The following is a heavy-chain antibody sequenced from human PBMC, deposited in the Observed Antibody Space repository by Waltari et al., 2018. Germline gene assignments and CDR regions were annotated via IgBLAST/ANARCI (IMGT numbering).Heavy chain of an antibody. Sequence: QVQLQESGPGLVKPSETLSLTCAVSGYSISSVYYWGWIRQPPGKGLEWIGSIYHSGSTYYNPSLKSRVTISVDTSKNQFSLKLSSVTAADTAVYYCASPTSYSSSSRYFDLWGRGTLVTVSS. CDR2: IYHSGST. CDR3: ASPTSYSSSSRYFDL. D-gene: IGHD6-6*01. V-gene: IGHV4-38-2*01. CDR1: GYSISSVYY. J-gene: IGHJ2*01.